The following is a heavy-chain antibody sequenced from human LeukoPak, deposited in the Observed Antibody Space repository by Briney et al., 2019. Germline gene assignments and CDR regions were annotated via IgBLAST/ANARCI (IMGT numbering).Heavy chain of an antibody. V-gene: IGHV4-59*12. Sequence: SETLSLTCTVSGGSISSYYWSWIRQPPGKELEWIGHIYYSGSTNYNPSLKSRVTISVDTSKNQVSLKLSSVTAADTAVYYCARGRGSHSDYGDFFLGFDPWGQGTLVTVSS. J-gene: IGHJ5*02. CDR1: GGSISSYY. D-gene: IGHD4-17*01. CDR2: IYYSGST. CDR3: ARGRGSHSDYGDFFLGFDP.